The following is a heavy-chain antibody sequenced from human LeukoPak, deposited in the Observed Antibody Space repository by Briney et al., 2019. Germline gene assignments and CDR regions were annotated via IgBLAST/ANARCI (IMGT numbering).Heavy chain of an antibody. J-gene: IGHJ4*02. CDR2: IYSGGST. V-gene: IGHV3-53*01. Sequence: GGCLRLSSAASGVTLSSNYMSWVRQGPGKGREWVSVIYSGGSTSYADSVKGRFTISRDNSKNTLYLQMNSMRGEDTAVYYCAKDLGDIAAAGKGWGQGTLVTVSS. D-gene: IGHD6-13*01. CDR1: GVTLSSNY. CDR3: AKDLGDIAAAGKG.